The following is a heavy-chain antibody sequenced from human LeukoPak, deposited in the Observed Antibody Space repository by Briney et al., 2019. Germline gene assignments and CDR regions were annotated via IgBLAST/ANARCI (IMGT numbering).Heavy chain of an antibody. CDR3: ARGLSGYASSLGY. V-gene: IGHV3-23*01. D-gene: IGHD6-6*01. CDR2: INTSGGST. CDR1: GFTFSSYG. J-gene: IGHJ4*02. Sequence: GGSLRLSCAASGFTFSSYGMSWVRQAPGKELEWVSAINTSGGSTYYADSVKGRFTISRDNSKNTLYLQMNSLRAEDTAVYYCARGLSGYASSLGYWGQGTLVTVSA.